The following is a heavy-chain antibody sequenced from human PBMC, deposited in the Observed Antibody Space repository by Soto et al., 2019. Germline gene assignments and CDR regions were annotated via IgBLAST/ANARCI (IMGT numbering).Heavy chain of an antibody. V-gene: IGHV3-23*01. CDR1: VFTFSSYA. CDR3: AKVYDFWSGYTHFDY. J-gene: IGHJ4*02. D-gene: IGHD3-3*01. Sequence: GSLRLYCAASVFTFSSYAMSWVRQAPGKGLEWVSAISGSGGSTYYADSVKGRFTISRDNSKNTLYLQMNSLRAEDTAVYYCAKVYDFWSGYTHFDYWGQGTLVTVS. CDR2: ISGSGGST.